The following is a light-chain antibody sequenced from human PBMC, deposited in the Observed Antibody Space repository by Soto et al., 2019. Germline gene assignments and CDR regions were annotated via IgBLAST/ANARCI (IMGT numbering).Light chain of an antibody. Sequence: QLVLTQPPSVSGAPGQRVTISCTGSSSNIGAGYDVHWYQQLPRTAPKLLIYGNSNRPSGVPDRFSGSKSVTSASLAITGLQAEDEADYYCQSYDSSLSGYVVFGGGTKLTVL. V-gene: IGLV1-40*01. CDR1: SSNIGAGYD. J-gene: IGLJ2*01. CDR3: QSYDSSLSGYVV. CDR2: GNS.